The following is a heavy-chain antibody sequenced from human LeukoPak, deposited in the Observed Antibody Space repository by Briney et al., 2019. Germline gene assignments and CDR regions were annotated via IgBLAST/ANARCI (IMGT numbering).Heavy chain of an antibody. CDR2: QSFDGGNT. J-gene: IGHJ4*02. V-gene: IGHV3-30*03. CDR3: AREVNTDY. D-gene: IGHD4-17*01. Sequence: GGSLRLSCTVSGFTLSDYAIHWVRQAPGKGLEWVAGQSFDGGNTYYADSVKGRFTISRDNAKNSLYLQMNSLRAEDTAVYYCAREVNTDYWGQGTLVTVSS. CDR1: GFTLSDYA.